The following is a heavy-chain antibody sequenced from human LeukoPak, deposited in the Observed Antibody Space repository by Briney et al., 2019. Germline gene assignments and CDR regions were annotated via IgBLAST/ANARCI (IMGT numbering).Heavy chain of an antibody. CDR1: GFTFSNAW. J-gene: IGHJ4*02. V-gene: IGHV3-23*01. Sequence: GGSLRLSCAASGFTFSNAWLNWVRQAPGKGLEWVSAISGSGGSTYYADSVKGRFTISRDNSKNTLYLQMNSLRAEDTAVYYCAKANEYYYDSSGYYYDYFDYWGQGTLVTVSS. CDR3: AKANEYYYDSSGYYYDYFDY. CDR2: ISGSGGST. D-gene: IGHD3-22*01.